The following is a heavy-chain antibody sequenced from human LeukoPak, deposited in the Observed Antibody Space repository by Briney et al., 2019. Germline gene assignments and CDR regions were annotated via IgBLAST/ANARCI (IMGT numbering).Heavy chain of an antibody. CDR1: GGSISSYY. D-gene: IGHD6-19*01. Sequence: NPSETLSLTCTVSGGSISSYYWSWIWQPPGKGLEWIGYIYYSGSTNYNPSLKSRVTISVDTSKNQFSLKLSSVTAADTAVYYCARQYSSGWYYFDYWGQGTLVTVSS. J-gene: IGHJ4*02. V-gene: IGHV4-59*01. CDR2: IYYSGST. CDR3: ARQYSSGWYYFDY.